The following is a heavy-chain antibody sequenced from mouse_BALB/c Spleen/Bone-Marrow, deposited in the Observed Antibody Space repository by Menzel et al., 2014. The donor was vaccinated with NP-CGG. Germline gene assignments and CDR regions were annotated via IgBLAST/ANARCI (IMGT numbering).Heavy chain of an antibody. D-gene: IGHD1-1*01. V-gene: IGHV5-17*02. CDR3: ARSTWSYYNGMDY. Sequence: EVQGVESGGGLVQPGGSRKLSCAASGFTFSNFGIHWVRQAPEKGLEWVAYISGVSSTIYYADTVKGRFTISRDNPKNTPFLQMTSLRSEDTAMYYCARSTWSYYNGMDYWGQGTSVTVSS. CDR1: GFTFSNFG. CDR2: ISGVSSTI. J-gene: IGHJ4*01.